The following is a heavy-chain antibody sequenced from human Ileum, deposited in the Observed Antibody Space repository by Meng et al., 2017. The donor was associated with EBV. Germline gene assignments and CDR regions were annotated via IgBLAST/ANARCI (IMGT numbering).Heavy chain of an antibody. CDR2: FYEGTT. Sequence: QAQLQGSGPGLVKPSGTLSLTCDVSGVSISGNYWSWIRQSPVKGLEWIGFFYEGTTNYNPSLKSRVTIAAGPANNQISLRLSSVTSADTAVYYCAKGGQWDPLDSWGRGILVTVSS. CDR3: AKGGQWDPLDS. V-gene: IGHV4-59*01. CDR1: GVSISGNY. J-gene: IGHJ4*02. D-gene: IGHD1-26*01.